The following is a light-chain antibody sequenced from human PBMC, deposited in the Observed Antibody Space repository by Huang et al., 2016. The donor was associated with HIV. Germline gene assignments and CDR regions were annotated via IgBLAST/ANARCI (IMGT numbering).Light chain of an antibody. V-gene: IGKV3-15*01. CDR2: DAS. Sequence: EIVMTQSPDTLSVFPGERVTLSCRASESVSSSLAWYQQKSGQAPRLLIYDASTRATGIPARFSGSGSGTEVTLTINSLLSEDFAAYYCQQYNDWPPITFGQGTRLDMK. J-gene: IGKJ5*01. CDR3: QQYNDWPPIT. CDR1: ESVSSS.